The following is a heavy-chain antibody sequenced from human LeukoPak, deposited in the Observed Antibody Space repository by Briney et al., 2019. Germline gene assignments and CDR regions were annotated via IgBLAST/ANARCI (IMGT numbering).Heavy chain of an antibody. V-gene: IGHV3-53*01. J-gene: IGHJ4*02. D-gene: IGHD2-2*01. Sequence: GKSLRLSCAASGFTVSSNYMSWVRQAPGKGLEWVSVIYSGGSTYYADSVKGRFTISRDNSKNTLYLQMNSLRAEDTAVYYCARGSIVVVPAADYWGQGTLVTVSS. CDR3: ARGSIVVVPAADY. CDR2: IYSGGST. CDR1: GFTVSSNY.